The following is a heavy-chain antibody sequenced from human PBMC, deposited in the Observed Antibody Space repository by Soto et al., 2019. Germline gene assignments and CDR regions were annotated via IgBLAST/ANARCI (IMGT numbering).Heavy chain of an antibody. J-gene: IGHJ6*03. Sequence: SGGSLRLSCAASGFTFSNYAMSWVRQAPGKGLEWVSAISGSGGSTYYADSVKGRFTISRDNSKNTLYLQMNSLRAEDTAVYYCANPPIGYCSGGSCHRYYYYYYMDVWGKGTTVTVSS. V-gene: IGHV3-23*01. CDR1: GFTFSNYA. CDR3: ANPPIGYCSGGSCHRYYYYYYMDV. D-gene: IGHD2-15*01. CDR2: ISGSGGST.